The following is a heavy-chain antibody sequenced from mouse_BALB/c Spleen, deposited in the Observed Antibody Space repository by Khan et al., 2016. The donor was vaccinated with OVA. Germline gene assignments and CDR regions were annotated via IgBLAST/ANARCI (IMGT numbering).Heavy chain of an antibody. CDR1: GYSITSDYA. Sequence: VQLKESGPGLVKPSQSLSLTCTVTGYSITSDYAWNWIRQFPGNKLEWMGYISYSGSTSYNPSLKSRISITRDTSKNQFFLQLNSVTTEDTATYYCARNYYGSSEYFDYWGQGTTLTVSS. D-gene: IGHD1-1*01. V-gene: IGHV3-2*02. CDR3: ARNYYGSSEYFDY. J-gene: IGHJ2*01. CDR2: ISYSGST.